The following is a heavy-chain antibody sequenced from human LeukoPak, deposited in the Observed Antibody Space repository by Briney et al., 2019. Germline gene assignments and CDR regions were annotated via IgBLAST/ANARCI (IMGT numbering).Heavy chain of an antibody. D-gene: IGHD3-22*01. Sequence: SVKVSCKASGYTFSTYGISWVRQAPGQGLEWMGRIIPILGIANYAQKFQGRVTITADKSTSTAYMELSSLRSEDTAVYYCARSPNYYDSSGYYFDYWGQGTLVTVSS. J-gene: IGHJ4*02. V-gene: IGHV1-69*04. CDR1: GYTFSTYG. CDR2: IIPILGIA. CDR3: ARSPNYYDSSGYYFDY.